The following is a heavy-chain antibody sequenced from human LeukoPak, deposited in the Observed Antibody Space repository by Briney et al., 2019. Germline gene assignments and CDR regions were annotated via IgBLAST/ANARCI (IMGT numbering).Heavy chain of an antibody. V-gene: IGHV4-34*01. CDR2: INHSGST. CDR3: ARRHYGSGNIDS. J-gene: IGHJ4*02. Sequence: PSETLSLTCAVYGGSFSGYYWSWIRQPPGKGLERIGEINHSGSTNYNPSLKSRVTISVDTSKNQFSLNLSSVTAADTAVYYCARRHYGSGNIDSWGQGTLVTVSS. D-gene: IGHD3-10*01. CDR1: GGSFSGYY.